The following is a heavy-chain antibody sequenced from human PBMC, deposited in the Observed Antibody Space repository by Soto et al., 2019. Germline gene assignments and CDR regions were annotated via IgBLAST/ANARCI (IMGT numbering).Heavy chain of an antibody. J-gene: IGHJ5*02. CDR1: GYTFTGYY. V-gene: IGHV1-2*02. CDR3: ARDQDDFLSGSMYDP. Sequence: ASVKVSCKASGYTFTGYYMHWVRQAPGQWLEWMGWINPNSGGTNYAQKFQGRVTMTRDTSISTAYMELSRLRSDDTAVYYCARDQDDFLSGSMYDPWGQGTLVTVSS. CDR2: INPNSGGT. D-gene: IGHD3-3*01.